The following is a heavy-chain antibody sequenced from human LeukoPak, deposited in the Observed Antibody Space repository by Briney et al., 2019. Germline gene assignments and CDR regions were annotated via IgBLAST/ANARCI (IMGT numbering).Heavy chain of an antibody. CDR3: ARDRGGSYSAIDY. CDR1: GFTFSSYS. V-gene: IGHV3-48*04. D-gene: IGHD2-15*01. Sequence: PGGSLRLSCAASGFTFSSYSLNWVRQAPGKGLEWVSFISSSSITIYYADSVKGRFTISRDNAEKSLYLQMSSLRAEGTAVYYCARDRGGSYSAIDYWGQGTLVTVSS. J-gene: IGHJ4*02. CDR2: ISSSSITI.